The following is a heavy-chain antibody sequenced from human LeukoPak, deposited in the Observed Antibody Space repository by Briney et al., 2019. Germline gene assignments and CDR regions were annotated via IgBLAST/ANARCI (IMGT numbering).Heavy chain of an antibody. D-gene: IGHD5-18*01. J-gene: IGHJ4*02. CDR3: ARRGYSSQTFDY. Sequence: GGSLNPSCQAPGFTFRSYSMTWVRKAPGKGLNWASSISSSSSYIYYADSVKGRFTISRDNAKNSLYLQMNSLRAEDTAVYYCARRGYSSQTFDYWGQGTLVTVSS. V-gene: IGHV3-21*01. CDR2: ISSSSSYI. CDR1: GFTFRSYS.